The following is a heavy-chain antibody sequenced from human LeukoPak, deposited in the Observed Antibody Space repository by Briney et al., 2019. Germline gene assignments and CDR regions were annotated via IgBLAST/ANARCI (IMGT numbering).Heavy chain of an antibody. D-gene: IGHD2-15*01. Sequence: GGSLRLSCAASGFTFSSYGMHWVRQAPGKGLEWVAVIWYDGSNKYYADSVKGRFTISRDNSKNTLYLQMNSLRAEDTAVYYCARGPYSYYYYGRDVWFQGTTVNV. J-gene: IGHJ6*02. V-gene: IGHV3-33*01. CDR3: ARGPYSYYYYGRDV. CDR1: GFTFSSYG. CDR2: IWYDGSNK.